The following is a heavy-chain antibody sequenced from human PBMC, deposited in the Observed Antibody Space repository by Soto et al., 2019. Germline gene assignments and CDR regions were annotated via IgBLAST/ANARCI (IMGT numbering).Heavy chain of an antibody. CDR2: ISSSGSTV. CDR1: GFTFSDYY. D-gene: IGHD2-15*01. V-gene: IGHV3-11*01. CDR3: AREVDCSGGSCYSLDY. Sequence: GGSLRLSCAASGFTFSDYYMSWIRQAPGKGLEWVSYISSSGSTVYYADSVKGRFTISRDNAKNSLYLQMNSLRAEDTAVYYCAREVDCSGGSCYSLDYWGQGTLVTVSS. J-gene: IGHJ4*02.